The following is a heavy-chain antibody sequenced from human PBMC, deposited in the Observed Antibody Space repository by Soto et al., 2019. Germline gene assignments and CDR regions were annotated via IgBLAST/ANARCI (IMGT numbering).Heavy chain of an antibody. CDR2: IIPIFGTA. CDR3: ATAAYDSSGYFYRNYFDY. J-gene: IGHJ4*02. D-gene: IGHD3-22*01. V-gene: IGHV1-69*01. Sequence: QVQLVQSGAEVKKPGSSVKVSCKASGGTFSSYAISWVRQAPGQGLAWMGGIIPIFGTANYAQTFQVRVTITADESTSTAYMEVSSLRAEVTAVYYCATAAYDSSGYFYRNYFDYWGQGSVVTVSS. CDR1: GGTFSSYA.